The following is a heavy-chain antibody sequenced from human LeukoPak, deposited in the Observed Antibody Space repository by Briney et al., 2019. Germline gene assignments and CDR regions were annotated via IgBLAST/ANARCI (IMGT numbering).Heavy chain of an antibody. CDR2: FDPEDGET. CDR3: ALRLEGIAVSDAFDI. V-gene: IGHV1-24*01. Sequence: ASVKVSCKVSGYTLTELSMHWVRQAPGKGLEWMGGFDPEDGETIYAQKFQGRVTMTKDTSTDTAYMELSSLRSEDTAVYYCALRLEGIAVSDAFDIWGQGTVVTVSS. J-gene: IGHJ3*02. D-gene: IGHD6-19*01. CDR1: GYTLTELS.